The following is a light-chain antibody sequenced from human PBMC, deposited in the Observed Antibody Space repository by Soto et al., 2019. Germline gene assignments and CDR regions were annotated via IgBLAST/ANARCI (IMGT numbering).Light chain of an antibody. Sequence: LTQSPATLSLSPGERATLSCGASQRVVSSLAWYQQKAGQAPRLLIYGDSTRAAGVPARFSGSGSGTDFTLTISGLETEDFAVYFCLHRNNWPPRFTFGPGTAV. CDR2: GDS. CDR3: LHRNNWPPRFT. V-gene: IGKV3-11*01. J-gene: IGKJ3*01. CDR1: QRVVSS.